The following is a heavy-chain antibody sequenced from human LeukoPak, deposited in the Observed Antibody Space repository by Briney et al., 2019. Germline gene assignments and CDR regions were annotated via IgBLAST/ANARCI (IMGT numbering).Heavy chain of an antibody. CDR3: ARQSGYDFWSGYGFDY. Sequence: SETLSLTCAVYGGSFSGYYWSWIRQPPGKGLEWIGYIYYSGSTNYNPSLKSRVTISVDTSKNQFSLKLSSVTAADTAVYYCARQSGYDFWSGYGFDYWGQGTLVTVSS. D-gene: IGHD3-3*01. CDR2: IYYSGST. V-gene: IGHV4-59*08. CDR1: GGSFSGYY. J-gene: IGHJ4*02.